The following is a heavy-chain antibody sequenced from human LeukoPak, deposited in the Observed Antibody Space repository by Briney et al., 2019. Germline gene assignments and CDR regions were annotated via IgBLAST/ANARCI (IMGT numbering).Heavy chain of an antibody. V-gene: IGHV1-18*01. CDR1: GYTFTSYG. D-gene: IGHD3-22*01. CDR2: ISAYNGNT. J-gene: IGHJ6*03. CDR3: ARGVGRIVVVPYYYYMDV. Sequence: ASVKVSCKASGYTFTSYGISWVRQAPGQGLEWMGWISAYNGNTNYAQKLQGRVTMTTDTYTSTAYMELRSLRSDDTAVYYCARGVGRIVVVPYYYYMDVWGKGTTVTVSS.